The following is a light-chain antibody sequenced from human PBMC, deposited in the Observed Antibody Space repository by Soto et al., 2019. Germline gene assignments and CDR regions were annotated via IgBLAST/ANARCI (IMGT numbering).Light chain of an antibody. CDR2: WAS. CDR1: QSVLYSSNNKNY. Sequence: DIVRTQSPDSLAVSLGERATINCKSSQSVLYSSNNKNYLAWYQQKPGQPPKLLIYWASTRESGVPDRFSGSGSGTDFTLTISSLQAEDVAVYYCQQYYSTPQTFGQGTKVDI. V-gene: IGKV4-1*01. J-gene: IGKJ1*01. CDR3: QQYYSTPQT.